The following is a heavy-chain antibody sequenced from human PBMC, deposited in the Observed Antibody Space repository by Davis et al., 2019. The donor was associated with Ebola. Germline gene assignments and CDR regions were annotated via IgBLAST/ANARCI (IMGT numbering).Heavy chain of an antibody. CDR1: GGSITSYF. D-gene: IGHD3-3*01. J-gene: IGHJ4*02. Sequence: PSETLSLTCTVSGGSITSYFWSWVRQPAGKGLEWIGRIYSTGSANHNPSLKSRVTMSVDTSKNQFSLKLSSVTAADTAIYYCARNRVTLFGAVIDDYIDFWGQGTLVTVSS. V-gene: IGHV4-4*07. CDR3: ARNRVTLFGAVIDDYIDF. CDR2: IYSTGSA.